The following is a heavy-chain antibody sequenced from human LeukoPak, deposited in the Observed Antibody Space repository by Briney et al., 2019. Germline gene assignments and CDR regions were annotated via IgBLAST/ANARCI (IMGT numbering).Heavy chain of an antibody. J-gene: IGHJ5*01. CDR2: IIPIFGTA. Sequence: ASVKVSCKASGGTFSCYAISWVQQAPGQGLEWMGGIIPIFGTANYAQKFQGRVTITADKSTSTAYMELSSLRSEDTAVYYCARDIDYTVTTEERWFDPWGQGTLVTVSS. D-gene: IGHD4-17*01. CDR3: ARDIDYTVTTEERWFDP. V-gene: IGHV1-69*06. CDR1: GGTFSCYA.